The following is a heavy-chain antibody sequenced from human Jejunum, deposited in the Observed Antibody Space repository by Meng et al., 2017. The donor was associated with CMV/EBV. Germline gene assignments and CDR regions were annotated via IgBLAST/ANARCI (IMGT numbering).Heavy chain of an antibody. D-gene: IGHD2-2*01. Sequence: YGMSWVRQDPGQGLEWMGWISVHNGNTNYAQKFQGRVSMTADTSTNTAYMELRSLRSDDTAVYYCARDKVAGGYCSTTTCPQIFTYWGQGTLVTVSS. V-gene: IGHV1-18*01. CDR3: ARDKVAGGYCSTTTCPQIFTY. CDR2: ISVHNGNT. J-gene: IGHJ4*02. CDR1: YG.